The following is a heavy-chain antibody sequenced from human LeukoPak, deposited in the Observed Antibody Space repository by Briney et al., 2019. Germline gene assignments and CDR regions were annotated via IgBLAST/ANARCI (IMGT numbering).Heavy chain of an antibody. CDR1: GFTFSSYW. CDR3: AREIVGTIKSHFDY. J-gene: IGHJ4*02. Sequence: PGGSLRLSCTGSGFTFSSYWMSWVRQAPGKGLEWLANIRQDGDLKHYMDSVRGRFTISRDNAENSLYLQMNSLRAEDTAIYYCAREIVGTIKSHFDYWGQGTLVTASS. V-gene: IGHV3-7*01. CDR2: IRQDGDLK. D-gene: IGHD1-26*01.